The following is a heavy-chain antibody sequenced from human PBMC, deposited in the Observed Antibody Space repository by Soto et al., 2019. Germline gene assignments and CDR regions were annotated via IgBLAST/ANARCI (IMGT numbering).Heavy chain of an antibody. Sequence: PGGSLRLSCAASGFTFSNAWMNWVRQAPGKGLEWVGRIKSKTDGGTTDYAAPVKGRFTISRDDSKNTLYLQMNSLKTEDTAVYYCTTDRDTVVTPYYYGMDVWGQGTTVTVSS. CDR1: GFTFSNAW. CDR3: TTDRDTVVTPYYYGMDV. CDR2: IKSKTDGGTT. V-gene: IGHV3-15*07. J-gene: IGHJ6*02. D-gene: IGHD2-15*01.